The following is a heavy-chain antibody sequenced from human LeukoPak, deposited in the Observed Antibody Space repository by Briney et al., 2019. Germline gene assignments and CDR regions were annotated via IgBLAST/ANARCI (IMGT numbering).Heavy chain of an antibody. CDR3: ARGRYCSADICSGGDAFDI. V-gene: IGHV4-4*07. CDR1: GGSINNYY. D-gene: IGHD2-15*01. J-gene: IGHJ3*02. Sequence: PSDTLSLTCTVSGGSINNYYWSWIRQPAGKGLEGIGRIYTRGSTNYNPSLKSRVTMSVDTSKNQFSLKLSSVTAADTAVYYCARGRYCSADICSGGDAFDIWGQGTMVSVSS. CDR2: IYTRGST.